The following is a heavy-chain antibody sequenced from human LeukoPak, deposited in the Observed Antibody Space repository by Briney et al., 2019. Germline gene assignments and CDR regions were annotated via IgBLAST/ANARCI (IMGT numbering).Heavy chain of an antibody. V-gene: IGHV4-38-2*02. CDR3: ARGALQWLVTY. J-gene: IGHJ4*02. CDR1: GYSISSGYY. CDR2: IYHSGST. D-gene: IGHD6-19*01. Sequence: PSQTLSLTCTVSGYSISSGYYWGWIRQPPGKGREWIGSIYHSGSTYYNPSLKSRVTISVDTSKNQFSLKLSSVTAADTAVYYCARGALQWLVTYWGQGTLVTVSS.